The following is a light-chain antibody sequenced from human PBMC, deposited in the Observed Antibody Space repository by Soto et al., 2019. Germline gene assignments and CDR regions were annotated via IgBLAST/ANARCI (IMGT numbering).Light chain of an antibody. CDR3: QQYNNWPRT. V-gene: IGKV3-11*01. CDR2: GAS. J-gene: IGKJ1*01. CDR1: QTVSSY. Sequence: EIVLTQSTATLCLSPGERATLSCRASQTVSSYLTWYQQKPGQAPRLPIYGASSRATGIPDRFSGSGSGTDFTLTISRLEPEDFAVYYCQQYNNWPRTFGQGTKVDIK.